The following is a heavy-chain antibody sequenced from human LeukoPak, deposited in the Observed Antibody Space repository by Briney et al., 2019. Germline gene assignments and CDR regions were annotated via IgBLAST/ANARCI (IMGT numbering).Heavy chain of an antibody. J-gene: IGHJ4*02. Sequence: AGGSLRLSCAASGFTFNTFNMNWVRQAPGKGLEWVSSITSGGDYIYYADSVKGRFTTSRDNAKNSLSLQLNSLRAEDTAVYYCARGHYDVLAASYKWTPDYWGQGTLVTVSS. CDR1: GFTFNTFN. CDR2: ITSGGDYI. D-gene: IGHD3-9*01. V-gene: IGHV3-21*01. CDR3: ARGHYDVLAASYKWTPDY.